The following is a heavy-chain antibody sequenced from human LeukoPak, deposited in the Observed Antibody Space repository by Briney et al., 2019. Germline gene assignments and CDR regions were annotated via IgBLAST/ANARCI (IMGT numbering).Heavy chain of an antibody. D-gene: IGHD3-3*01. CDR1: GYTFTSYG. V-gene: IGHV1-18*01. Sequence: ASVEVSCKASGYTFTSYGISWVRQAPGQGLEWMGWISAYNGNTNYAQKLQGRVTMTTDTSTSTAYMELRSLRSNDTAVYYCASSRGGYDFWSGYYTGGYYFDYWGQGTLVTVSS. CDR3: ASSRGGYDFWSGYYTGGYYFDY. CDR2: ISAYNGNT. J-gene: IGHJ4*02.